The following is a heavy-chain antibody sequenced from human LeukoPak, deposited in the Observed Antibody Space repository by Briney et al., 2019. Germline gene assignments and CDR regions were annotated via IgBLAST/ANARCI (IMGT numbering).Heavy chain of an antibody. CDR3: AKSFLGYYDSSGSDY. J-gene: IGHJ4*02. CDR1: GFTFSGYG. CDR2: ISYDGSNK. Sequence: GGSMRLSCAASGFTFSGYGMHWVRQAPGKGLEWVAVISYDGSNKYYADSVKGRFTISRDNSKNTLYLQMNSLRAEDTAVYYCAKSFLGYYDSSGSDYWGQGTLVTVSS. V-gene: IGHV3-30*18. D-gene: IGHD3-22*01.